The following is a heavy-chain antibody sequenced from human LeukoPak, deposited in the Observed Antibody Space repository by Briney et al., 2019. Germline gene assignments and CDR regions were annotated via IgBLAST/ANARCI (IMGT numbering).Heavy chain of an antibody. CDR1: GGTFSSYA. CDR2: IIPIFGTA. V-gene: IGHV1-69*13. CDR3: ARDIDTAMVTGDI. D-gene: IGHD5-18*01. Sequence: SVTVSCKASGGTFSSYAISWVRQAPGQGPEWMGGIIPIFGTANYAQKFQGRVTITADESTSTAYMELSSLRSEDTAVYHCARDIDTAMVTGDIWGQGTMVTVSS. J-gene: IGHJ3*02.